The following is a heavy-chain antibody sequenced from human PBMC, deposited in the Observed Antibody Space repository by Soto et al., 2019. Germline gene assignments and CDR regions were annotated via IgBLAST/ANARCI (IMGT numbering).Heavy chain of an antibody. V-gene: IGHV4-61*01. D-gene: IGHD4-17*01. CDR1: WVSVSRGSFF. J-gene: IGHJ4*02. Sequence: SETPSHTFTFSWVSVSRGSFFWAWIRQPPREGLEWVGVFSFSGAPQHNPPPKSRVTISVDTSRRQIYLMVSSLTAADTARDYCARGATVTQYDDWGQGTLVTVSS. CDR3: ARGATVTQYDD. CDR2: FSFSGAP.